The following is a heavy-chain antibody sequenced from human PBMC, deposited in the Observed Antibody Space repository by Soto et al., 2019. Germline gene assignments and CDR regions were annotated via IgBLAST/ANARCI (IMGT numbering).Heavy chain of an antibody. Sequence: QVQLVESGGGVVQPGRSLKLSCAASGFIFGRFGMHWVRQPPGKGLEWVAVIWNDGSNKLYADSVQGRFTISRDNSKNTLYLEMDSLRAEDTAVYYCERAHESGFGDSVPAGFDYWGQGTLVTVSS. CDR2: IWNDGSNK. V-gene: IGHV3-33*01. J-gene: IGHJ4*02. CDR3: ERAHESGFGDSVPAGFDY. D-gene: IGHD2-21*02. CDR1: GFIFGRFG.